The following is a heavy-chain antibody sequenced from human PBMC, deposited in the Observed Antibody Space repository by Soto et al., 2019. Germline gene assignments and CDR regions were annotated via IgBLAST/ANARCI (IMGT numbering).Heavy chain of an antibody. CDR3: ARGHSHGAFDI. D-gene: IGHD4-4*01. J-gene: IGHJ3*02. CDR2: ISPDGINA. CDR1: GSTFSSYD. Sequence: QVQLVESGGDVVQPGRSLRLSCAASGSTFSSYDIHWVRQAPGKGLEWVAHISPDGINAYYADSVKGRFIISRYNAKNMVYVQMNSLRVEDTSVYLCARGHSHGAFDIWGQGTMVTVSS. V-gene: IGHV3-30-3*01.